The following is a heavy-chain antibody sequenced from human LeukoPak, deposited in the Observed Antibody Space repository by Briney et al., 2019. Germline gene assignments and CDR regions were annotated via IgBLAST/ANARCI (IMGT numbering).Heavy chain of an antibody. CDR2: ISCDGSNK. CDR3: AKDVSYDSD. D-gene: IGHD3-3*01. Sequence: GGSLRLSCAASGFTFISYGMHWVRQAPGKGLEWVAVISCDGSNKYYADSVKGRFTISRDNSKTTLYLQMNSLRAEDTAVYYCAKDVSYDSDWGQGTLVTVSS. V-gene: IGHV3-30*18. CDR1: GFTFISYG. J-gene: IGHJ4*02.